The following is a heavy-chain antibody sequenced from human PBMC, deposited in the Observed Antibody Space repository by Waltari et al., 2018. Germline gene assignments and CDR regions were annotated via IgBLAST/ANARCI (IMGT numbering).Heavy chain of an antibody. CDR1: GFTFSSYA. J-gene: IGHJ6*02. CDR2: ISGSGGST. V-gene: IGHV3-23*01. CDR3: ANGAGVDCSSTSCYYYYYGMDV. Sequence: EVQLLESGGGLVQPGGSLRLSCAASGFTFSSYAMSWVRQAPGKGLEWVSAISGSGGSTYYADSVKGRFTISRDNSKNTLYLQMNSLRAEDTAVYYCANGAGVDCSSTSCYYYYYGMDVWGQGTTVTVSS. D-gene: IGHD2-2*01.